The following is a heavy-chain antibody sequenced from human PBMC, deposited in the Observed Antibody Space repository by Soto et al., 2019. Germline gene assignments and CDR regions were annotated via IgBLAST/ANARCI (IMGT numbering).Heavy chain of an antibody. CDR1: GFTFSSYG. CDR3: ARDAEHRYYYYGMDV. V-gene: IGHV3-33*01. J-gene: IGHJ6*02. CDR2: IWYDGSNK. Sequence: GGSLRLSCAASGFTFSSYGMHWVRQAPGKGLEWVAVIWYDGSNKYYADSVKGRFTISRDNSKNTLYLQMNSLRAEDTAVYYCARDAEHRYYYYGMDVWGQGTTVTVSS.